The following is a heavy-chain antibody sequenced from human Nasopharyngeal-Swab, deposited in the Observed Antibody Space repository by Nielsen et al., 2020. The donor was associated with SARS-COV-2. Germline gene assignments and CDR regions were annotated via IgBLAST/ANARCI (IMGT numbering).Heavy chain of an antibody. J-gene: IGHJ4*02. CDR2: IDNDGSST. CDR3: ARESYSWSWYGPDY. CDR1: GFTFTDYW. Sequence: GESLKISCTVSGFTFTDYWMHWLRQSPGKGPVWLSRIDNDGSSTTYADSVRGRFTISRDNARNTLFLQLHSLRAEDTAVYHCARESYSWSWYGPDYWGQGTQVTVSS. V-gene: IGHV3-74*03. D-gene: IGHD1-26*01.